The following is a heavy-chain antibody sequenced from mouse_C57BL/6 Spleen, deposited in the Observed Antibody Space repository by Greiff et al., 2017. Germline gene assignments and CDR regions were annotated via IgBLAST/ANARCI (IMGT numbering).Heavy chain of an antibody. CDR3: ARRDYYGSSWYVDV. CDR1: GFTFSSYA. V-gene: IGHV5-4*03. CDR2: ISDGGSYT. D-gene: IGHD1-1*01. J-gene: IGHJ1*03. Sequence: EVQLVESGGGLVKPGGSLKLSCAASGFTFSSYAMSWVRQTPEKRLEWVATISDGGSYTYYPDNVKGRFTISRDNAKNNLYLQMSHLKSEDTAMYYCARRDYYGSSWYVDVWGTGTTVTVSS.